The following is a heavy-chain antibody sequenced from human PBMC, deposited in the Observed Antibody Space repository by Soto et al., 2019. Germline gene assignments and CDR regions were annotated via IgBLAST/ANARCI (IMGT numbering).Heavy chain of an antibody. CDR1: GFPISSTYS. J-gene: IGHJ6*02. Sequence: PSETLSLTCLVSGFPISSTYSWGWIRQPPGKGLEWIGSISHSGTTSYSPSLTSRVSISVDTSKNPVSLKRTSVTAADTAVYFCARVTMVIRDSDHFGVDVWGHGTTVTVSS. CDR3: ARVTMVIRDSDHFGVDV. D-gene: IGHD4-17*01. CDR2: ISHSGTT. V-gene: IGHV4-38-2*02.